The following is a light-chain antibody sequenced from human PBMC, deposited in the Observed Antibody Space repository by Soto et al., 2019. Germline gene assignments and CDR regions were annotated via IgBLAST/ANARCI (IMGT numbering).Light chain of an antibody. CDR3: CSYAGTYTFEV. V-gene: IGLV2-11*01. CDR1: SSDVGGYNY. CDR2: DVS. Sequence: QSVLTRPRSVSGSPGQSVTISCTGTSSDVGGYNYVSWYQQHPGKAPKVMIYDVSKRPSGVPDRFSGSKSGNTASLTISGLQAGDEADYYCCSYAGTYTFEVFGTGTKVTVL. J-gene: IGLJ1*01.